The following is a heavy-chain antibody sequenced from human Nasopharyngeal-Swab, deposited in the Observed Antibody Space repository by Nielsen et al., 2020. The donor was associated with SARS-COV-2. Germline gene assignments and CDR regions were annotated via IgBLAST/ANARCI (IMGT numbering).Heavy chain of an antibody. CDR2: SHYSGST. J-gene: IGHJ4*02. V-gene: IGHV4-59*08. Sequence: AGSLRLSCTVSGASLSSYYWSWIRQPPGKGQEWVAYSHYSGSTNYNPSLKSQVTMSVDTSKRQFSLMLTSVTAADTAVYYCARGFDYWGQGTLVTVSS. CDR3: ARGFDY. CDR1: GASLSSYY.